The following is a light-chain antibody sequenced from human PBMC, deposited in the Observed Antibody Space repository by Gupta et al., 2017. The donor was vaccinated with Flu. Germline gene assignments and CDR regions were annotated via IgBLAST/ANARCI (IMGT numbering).Light chain of an antibody. Sequence: IQMTHSPSSLSASVGDRVTITCRASQSINTYLNWYQQRPGRAPKLLIYAASSLQSGVPSRFSGSGSGTDFTLTISSLQPEDFATYYCHQRYNTPRTFGPGTRVDIK. CDR2: AAS. CDR3: HQRYNTPRT. V-gene: IGKV1-39*01. J-gene: IGKJ3*01. CDR1: QSINTY.